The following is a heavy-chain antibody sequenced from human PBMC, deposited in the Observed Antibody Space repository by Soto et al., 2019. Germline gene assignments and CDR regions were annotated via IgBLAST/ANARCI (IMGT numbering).Heavy chain of an antibody. V-gene: IGHV1-18*01. Sequence: ASVQVSCKASGYTFTSYGISWVRQAPGQGLEWMGWISAYNGNTNYAQKLQGRVTMTTDTSTSTAYMELRSLRSDDTAVYYCARVLGASGYDSSFYYYYYYMDVWGKGTTVTVSS. CDR3: ARVLGASGYDSSFYYYYYYMDV. CDR1: GYTFTSYG. D-gene: IGHD5-12*01. CDR2: ISAYNGNT. J-gene: IGHJ6*03.